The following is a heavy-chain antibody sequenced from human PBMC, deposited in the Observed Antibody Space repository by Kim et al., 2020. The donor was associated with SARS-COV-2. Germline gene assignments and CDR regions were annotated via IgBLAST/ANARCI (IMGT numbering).Heavy chain of an antibody. CDR1: GFTFSNAW. CDR3: TTQGDYGSVSATWDYFDY. CDR2: IKSKTDGGTT. D-gene: IGHD3-10*01. V-gene: IGHV3-15*01. J-gene: IGHJ4*02. Sequence: GGSLRLSCAASGFTFSNAWMSWVRQAPGKGLEWVGRIKSKTDGGTTDYAAPVKGRFTISRDDSKNTLYLQMNSLKTEDTAVYYCTTQGDYGSVSATWDYFDYWGQGTLVTVSS.